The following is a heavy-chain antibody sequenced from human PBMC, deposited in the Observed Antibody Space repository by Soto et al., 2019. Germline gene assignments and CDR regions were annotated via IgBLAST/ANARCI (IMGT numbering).Heavy chain of an antibody. CDR3: AKDGGLWFGELLSSAPYYFDY. J-gene: IGHJ4*02. D-gene: IGHD3-10*01. Sequence: GGSLRLSCAASGFTFSSYGMHWVRQAPGKGLEWVAVISYDGSNKYYADSVKGRFTISRDNSKNTLYLQMNSLRAEDTAVYYCAKDGGLWFGELLSSAPYYFDYWGQGTLVTVSS. CDR2: ISYDGSNK. CDR1: GFTFSSYG. V-gene: IGHV3-30*18.